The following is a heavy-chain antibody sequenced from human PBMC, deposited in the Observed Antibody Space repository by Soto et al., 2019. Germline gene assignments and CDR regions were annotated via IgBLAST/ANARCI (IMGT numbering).Heavy chain of an antibody. Sequence: GGSLRLSCAASGFTFSNYGMNWVRQAPGKGLEWVSAISGSGGSTYYADSVKGRFTISRDNSKNTLYLQMNSLRAEDTAVYYCAKDGTQSLRFLEDDAFDIWGQGTMVTVSS. CDR2: ISGSGGST. J-gene: IGHJ3*02. CDR1: GFTFSNYG. D-gene: IGHD3-3*01. V-gene: IGHV3-23*01. CDR3: AKDGTQSLRFLEDDAFDI.